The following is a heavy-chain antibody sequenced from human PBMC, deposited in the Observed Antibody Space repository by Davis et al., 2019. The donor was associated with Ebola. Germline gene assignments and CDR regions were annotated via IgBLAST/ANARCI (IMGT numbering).Heavy chain of an antibody. J-gene: IGHJ4*02. D-gene: IGHD5-12*01. CDR1: GFTFSSDG. CDR2: IRYDGRNK. Sequence: GESLNISCAASGFTFSSDGMHWVRQAPGKGLEWVAFIRYDGRNKYYADSVKGRFTISRDNSKNTLYLQMNSLGAEDTAVYYCARGRYSGYDSVDYWGQGTLVTVSS. V-gene: IGHV3-30*02. CDR3: ARGRYSGYDSVDY.